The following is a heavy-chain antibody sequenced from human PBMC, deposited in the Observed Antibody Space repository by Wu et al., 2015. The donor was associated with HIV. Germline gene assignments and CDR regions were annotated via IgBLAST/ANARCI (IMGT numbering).Heavy chain of an antibody. J-gene: IGHJ5*02. CDR2: IIPMFGTA. CDR3: ARNSAGFGWFDP. D-gene: IGHD3-16*01. CDR1: GGTFSSYA. Sequence: QVQLVQSGAEVKKPGSSVKVSCKTSGGTFSSYAINWVRQAPGQGLEWMGRIIPMFGTANYAQKFQGRVTITADESTSTAYMELSSLRSEDTAVYYCARNSAGFGWFDPWGQGTLVTVSS. V-gene: IGHV1-69*13.